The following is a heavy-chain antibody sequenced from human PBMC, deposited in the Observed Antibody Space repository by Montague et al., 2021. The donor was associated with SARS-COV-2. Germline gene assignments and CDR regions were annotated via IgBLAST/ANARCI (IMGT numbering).Heavy chain of an antibody. CDR1: GGSIRNYY. CDR2: IYDSGNV. V-gene: IGHV4-59*08. Sequence: SETLSLTCAVSGGSIRNYYWSWIRQPPGRGLEWIAYIYDSGNVDYNPSLKSRVTISVDTSKNQFSLKLSSVTAADTAVYYCARADFWGGYLYFDYWGQGTLVTVSS. D-gene: IGHD3-3*01. CDR3: ARADFWGGYLYFDY. J-gene: IGHJ4*02.